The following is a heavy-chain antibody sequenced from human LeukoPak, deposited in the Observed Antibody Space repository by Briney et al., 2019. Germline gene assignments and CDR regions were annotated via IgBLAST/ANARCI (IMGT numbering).Heavy chain of an antibody. CDR3: ARRQTYFDY. J-gene: IGHJ4*02. Sequence: PSETLSLTCTVSGGSISPYFWSWIRRSPGKGLEWIGYIYNDGSTKYNPSLKSRVTISADTSKRQFSLNLRSVTAADTAVYYCARRQTYFDYWGQGTLVTVSS. CDR1: GGSISPYF. V-gene: IGHV4-4*09. CDR2: IYNDGST.